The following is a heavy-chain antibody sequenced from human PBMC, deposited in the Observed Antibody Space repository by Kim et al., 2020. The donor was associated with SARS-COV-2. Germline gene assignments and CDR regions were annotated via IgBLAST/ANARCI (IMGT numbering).Heavy chain of an antibody. CDR1: GGSISSGRYY. J-gene: IGHJ4*03. D-gene: IGHD3-3*01. CDR3: ARGSLFGVVIAFFDY. CDR2: IYYSGST. Sequence: SETLSLTCTVSGGSISSGRYYWSWIRQHPGKGLEWIGYIYYSGSTYYNPSLKSRVTISVDTSKNQFSLKLSSVTAADTAVYYCARGSLFGVVIAFFDYWGHGPLVTVSS. V-gene: IGHV4-31*03.